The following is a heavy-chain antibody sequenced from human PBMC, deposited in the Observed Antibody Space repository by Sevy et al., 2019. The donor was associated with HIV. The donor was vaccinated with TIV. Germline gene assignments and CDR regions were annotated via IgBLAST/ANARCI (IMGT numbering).Heavy chain of an antibody. V-gene: IGHV3-15*01. D-gene: IGHD2-8*02. Sequence: GGSLRLSCAASGFTFYYAWMSWVRQAPGKGLEWVGHIKSKADGGTTEYAAAVKGRFTISRDDSKTTLYLQMNSLKTEDTAIYYCSTDPIIVLLVTDGMDVWGQGTTVTVSS. CDR1: GFTFYYAW. CDR2: IKSKADGGTT. J-gene: IGHJ6*02. CDR3: STDPIIVLLVTDGMDV.